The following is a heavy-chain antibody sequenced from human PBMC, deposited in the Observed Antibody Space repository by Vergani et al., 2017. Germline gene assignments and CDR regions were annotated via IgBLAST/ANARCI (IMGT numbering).Heavy chain of an antibody. J-gene: IGHJ4*02. V-gene: IGHV4-61*02. Sequence: QVQLQESGPGLVRPSQTLSLTCTVSGGSISSGSYYWSWFRQPAGKGLEWIGRFYTGGGTSYNPSLKSRVTISVDTSKNQFSLQLSSVTAADTAVYYCARETYYYDSSGYYFGFDYWGQGTLVTVSS. D-gene: IGHD3-22*01. CDR2: FYTGGGT. CDR3: ARETYYYDSSGYYFGFDY. CDR1: GGSISSGSYY.